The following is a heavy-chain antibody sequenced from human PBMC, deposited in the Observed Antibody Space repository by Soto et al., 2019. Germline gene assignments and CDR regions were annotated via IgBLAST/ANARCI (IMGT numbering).Heavy chain of an antibody. Sequence: GGSLRLSCAASGFTFSSYAMSWVRQAPGKGLEWVSAISGSGGSTYYADSVKGRFTISRDNSKKTLHLQMNRLRAEDTAVYYCAKAKPSYLSGSSILWDYCGQGTLVTVYS. CDR2: ISGSGGST. CDR1: GFTFSSYA. D-gene: IGHD3-10*01. J-gene: IGHJ4*02. CDR3: AKAKPSYLSGSSILWDY. V-gene: IGHV3-23*01.